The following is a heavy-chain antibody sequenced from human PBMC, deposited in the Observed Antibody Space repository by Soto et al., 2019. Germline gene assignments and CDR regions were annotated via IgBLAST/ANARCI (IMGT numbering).Heavy chain of an antibody. V-gene: IGHV3-21*01. CDR3: ARKKNGANYNSDDAFDI. Sequence: GGSLRLSCAASGFTFSSYSMNWVRQAPGKGLEWVSSISSSGTYIYYADSVKARFTISRDNAKNSLSLQMDSLRAEDTAVYYCARKKNGANYNSDDAFDIWGQGTMVTV. CDR2: ISSSGTYI. D-gene: IGHD1-7*01. CDR1: GFTFSSYS. J-gene: IGHJ3*02.